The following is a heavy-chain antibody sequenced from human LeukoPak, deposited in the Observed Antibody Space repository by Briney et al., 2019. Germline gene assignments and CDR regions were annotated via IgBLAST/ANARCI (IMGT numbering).Heavy chain of an antibody. CDR3: ARDKASYDYVWGSYRYTEGFDY. Sequence: GSLRLSCAASGFTFSSYWMSWVRQPPGKGLEWIGSIHYSGSTYYNPSPKSRVTISVDTSKNQFSLKLSSVTAADTTVYYCARDKASYDYVWGSYRYTEGFDYWGQGTLVTVSS. CDR1: GFTFSSYW. J-gene: IGHJ4*02. V-gene: IGHV4-39*07. D-gene: IGHD3-16*02. CDR2: IHYSGST.